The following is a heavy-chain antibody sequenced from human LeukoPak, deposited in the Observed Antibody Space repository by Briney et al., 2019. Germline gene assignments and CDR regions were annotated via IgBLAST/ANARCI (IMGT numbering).Heavy chain of an antibody. CDR3: ARLRGYSYAGDY. CDR1: GGSISSSSYY. D-gene: IGHD5-18*01. J-gene: IGHJ4*02. Sequence: SETLSLTCTVSGGSISSSSYYWGWIRQPPGKGLEWIGSIYYSGSIHYNPSLKSRVTISSDTSKNQFFLKLSSVTAADTAVYYCARLRGYSYAGDYWGQGSLVTVSS. CDR2: IYYSGSI. V-gene: IGHV4-39*07.